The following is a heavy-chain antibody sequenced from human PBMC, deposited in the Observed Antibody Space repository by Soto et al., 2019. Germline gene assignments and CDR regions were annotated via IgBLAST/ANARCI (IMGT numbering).Heavy chain of an antibody. CDR1: GFIFSSYS. Sequence: GGSLRLSCAATGFIFSSYSMNWVRQAPGKGLEWVSSVSSSSSYIYYADSLKGRFTISRDNAKNSLYLQMNSLRVEDTAVYYCARGGDSSGSWPRYWGQGTLVTVSS. J-gene: IGHJ4*02. CDR2: VSSSSSYI. D-gene: IGHD3-22*01. CDR3: ARGGDSSGSWPRY. V-gene: IGHV3-21*01.